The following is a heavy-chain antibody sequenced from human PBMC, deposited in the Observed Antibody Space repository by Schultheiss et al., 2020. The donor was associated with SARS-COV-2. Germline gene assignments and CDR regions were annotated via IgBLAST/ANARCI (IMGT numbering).Heavy chain of an antibody. J-gene: IGHJ4*01. Sequence: GESLKISCAASGFTFSSYSMNWVRQAPGKGLEWVAVILDDGSQTYYSDSVKGRFTISRDNSKDTLYLQMNSLRADDTAVYYCTRGASTSYHGGPDYWGQGALVTVSS. CDR1: GFTFSSYS. CDR3: TRGASTSYHGGPDY. V-gene: IGHV3-33*08. D-gene: IGHD3-10*01. CDR2: ILDDGSQT.